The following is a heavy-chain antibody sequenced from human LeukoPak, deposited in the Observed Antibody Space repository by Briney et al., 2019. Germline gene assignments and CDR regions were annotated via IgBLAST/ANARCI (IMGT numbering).Heavy chain of an antibody. D-gene: IGHD2-2*01. V-gene: IGHV1-2*02. CDR3: AREEGFCRTTSCSAPFDY. CDR2: INPNSGDT. J-gene: IGHJ4*02. CDR1: GYIFTGYY. Sequence: ASVKVSCKASGYIFTGYYMHWVRQAPGQGLEWMGWINPNSGDTIYAQKFQGRVTMTRDTSITTAYMELSRLTSDDTAMYYCAREEGFCRTTSCSAPFDYWGQGTLVAVSS.